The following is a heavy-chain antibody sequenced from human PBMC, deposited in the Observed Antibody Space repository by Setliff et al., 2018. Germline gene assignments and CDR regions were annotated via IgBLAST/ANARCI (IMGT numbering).Heavy chain of an antibody. CDR3: LRLVRYCSRTSCQRTSGGEV. J-gene: IGHJ4*02. D-gene: IGHD2-8*01. CDR2: IGVYSGNT. V-gene: IGHV1-18*01. Sequence: GASVKVSCKASGYTFTESIVSWVRQAPGQGLEWLGWIGVYSGNTYTAQRFQGRVTMTTDTSTNMAYLELRGLRSDDTAVYYCLRLVRYCSRTSCQRTSGGEVWGQGTLVTSPQ. CDR1: GYTFTESI.